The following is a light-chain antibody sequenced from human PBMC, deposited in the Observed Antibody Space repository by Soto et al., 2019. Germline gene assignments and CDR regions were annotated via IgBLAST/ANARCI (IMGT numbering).Light chain of an antibody. V-gene: IGLV1-51*02. CDR1: SSNIGNSY. Sequence: QSVLTQPPSVSAAPGQKVTISCSGSSSNIGNSYVSWYQQLPGTAPKLLIYENNKRPSGIPDRFSGSKSGTSATLSITGLQTGDEAVYYCGTWDSRLSVGVFGGGTKVTVL. J-gene: IGLJ3*02. CDR2: ENN. CDR3: GTWDSRLSVGV.